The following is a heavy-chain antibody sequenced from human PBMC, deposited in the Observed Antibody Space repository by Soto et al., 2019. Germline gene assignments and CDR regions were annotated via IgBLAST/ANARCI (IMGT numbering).Heavy chain of an antibody. J-gene: IGHJ6*02. CDR1: GFTFSSYT. D-gene: IGHD4-4*01. V-gene: IGHV3-21*06. CDR2: ISGSGTYI. CDR3: ARDPAIYSGKFDYGLDV. Sequence: PGGSLRLSCAASGFTFSSYTLNWVRQAPGKGLEWVASISGSGTYIYYADSVKGRFTITRDNAENSLYLQMSSLRAGDTAVYYCARDPAIYSGKFDYGLDVWGRGTTVTVSS.